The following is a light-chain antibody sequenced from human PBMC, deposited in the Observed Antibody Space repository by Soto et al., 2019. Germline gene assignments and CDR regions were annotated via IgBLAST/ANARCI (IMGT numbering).Light chain of an antibody. CDR3: ATWDDSLSGWV. J-gene: IGLJ3*02. Sequence: QSVLTQPPSASRTPGQRVSISCSGRSYNIGSNYVYWYQQLPGTAPKLLMYTNNQRPSGVPDRFSGSKSGTSASLAISGLQSEDDADYYCATWDDSLSGWVFGGGTKLTVL. V-gene: IGLV1-47*02. CDR1: SYNIGSNY. CDR2: TNN.